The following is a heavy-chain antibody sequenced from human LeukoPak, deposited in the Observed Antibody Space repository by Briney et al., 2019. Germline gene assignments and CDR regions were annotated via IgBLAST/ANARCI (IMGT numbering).Heavy chain of an antibody. D-gene: IGHD6-19*01. CDR1: GFTFSNAW. Sequence: GGSLRLSCAASGFTFSNAWMSWVRQAPGKGLEWIGRIRSKTDGGTTDCAAPVKDRFTISRDDSKNTLFLQINSLKTEDTAVYYCTTYVAVAGTRHFDSWGQGALVTVSS. CDR2: IRSKTDGGTT. J-gene: IGHJ4*02. V-gene: IGHV3-15*01. CDR3: TTYVAVAGTRHFDS.